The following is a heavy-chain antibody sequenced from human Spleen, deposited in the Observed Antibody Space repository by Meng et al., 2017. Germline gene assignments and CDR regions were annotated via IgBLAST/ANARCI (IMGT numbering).Heavy chain of an antibody. CDR3: ARGIRGYSYAYDY. V-gene: IGHV4-34*01. D-gene: IGHD5-18*01. CDR2: INHSGST. J-gene: IGHJ4*02. CDR1: GGSFSGYY. Sequence: QVQLQQWGAGLLKPSETLSLTCGVYGGSFSGYYWTWIRQPPGKGLEWIGEINHSGSTNYNPSLKSRVTISVDTSKNQFSLKLSSVTVADTAVYYCARGIRGYSYAYDYWGQGTLVTVSS.